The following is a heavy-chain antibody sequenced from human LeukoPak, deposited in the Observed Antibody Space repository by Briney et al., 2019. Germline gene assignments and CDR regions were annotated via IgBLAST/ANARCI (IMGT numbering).Heavy chain of an antibody. D-gene: IGHD3-10*01. CDR1: GGTFSSYA. J-gene: IGHJ6*02. Sequence: ASVKVSCKASGGTFSSYAISWVRQAPGQGLEWMGRIIPILGIANYAQKFQGRVTITADKSTSTAYMELSSLRSEDTAVYYCARDGADYYGMDVWGQGTTVTVSS. CDR2: IIPILGIA. V-gene: IGHV1-69*04. CDR3: ARDGADYYGMDV.